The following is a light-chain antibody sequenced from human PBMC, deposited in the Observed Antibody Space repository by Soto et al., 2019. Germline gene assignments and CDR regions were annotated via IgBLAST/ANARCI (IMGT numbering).Light chain of an antibody. Sequence: DIQMTQSPSSLSASVGDRVTITCRASQSISSYLNWFQQKPRKAPKPLIYAASSLQSGVPSRFSGSGSGTDFTLTISSLQPGDFATYHCQQTYSTPFTFGQGTKVEIK. V-gene: IGKV1-39*01. CDR1: QSISSY. CDR3: QQTYSTPFT. J-gene: IGKJ2*01. CDR2: AAS.